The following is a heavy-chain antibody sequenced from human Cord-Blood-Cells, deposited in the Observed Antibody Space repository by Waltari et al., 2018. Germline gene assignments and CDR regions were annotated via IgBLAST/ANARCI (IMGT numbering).Heavy chain of an antibody. V-gene: IGHV4-61*09. D-gene: IGHD7-27*01. Sequence: QVQLQESGHGLVKPSQTLSLTCPVPGGSISSGSYYWSWIRQPAGKGLEWIGYIYTSGSTNYNPSLKSRVTISVDTSKNQFSLKLSSVTAADTAVYYCARVRVSGDRYFDLWGRGTLVTVSS. J-gene: IGHJ2*01. CDR1: GGSISSGSYY. CDR2: IYTSGST. CDR3: ARVRVSGDRYFDL.